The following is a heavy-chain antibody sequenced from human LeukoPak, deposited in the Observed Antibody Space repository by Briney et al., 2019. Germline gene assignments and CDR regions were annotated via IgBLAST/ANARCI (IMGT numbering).Heavy chain of an antibody. V-gene: IGHV3-21*06. Sequence: PGGALRLSCVASGFTFSSYSMNWVRQAPGKGLESVSSISSSSSYIYYADSVKGRFTISRDNAKNSLYLQMNSLRAEDTAVYYCARGPHSALDTDDAFDIWGQGTMVTVSS. CDR3: ARGPHSALDTDDAFDI. J-gene: IGHJ3*02. D-gene: IGHD5-18*01. CDR2: ISSSSSYI. CDR1: GFTFSSYS.